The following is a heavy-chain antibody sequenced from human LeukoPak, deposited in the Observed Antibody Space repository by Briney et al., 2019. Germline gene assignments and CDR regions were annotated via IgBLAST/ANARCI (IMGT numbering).Heavy chain of an antibody. CDR2: ISSSGSTI. D-gene: IGHD5-12*01. J-gene: IGHJ4*02. Sequence: HPGGSLRFSCAASGFTFSSYEMNGVRQAPGKGLEWVSYISSSGSTIYYADSVKGRFTISRDNAKNSLYLQMNSLRAEDTAVYYCARVATRGAYFDYWGQGTLVTVSS. V-gene: IGHV3-48*03. CDR3: ARVATRGAYFDY. CDR1: GFTFSSYE.